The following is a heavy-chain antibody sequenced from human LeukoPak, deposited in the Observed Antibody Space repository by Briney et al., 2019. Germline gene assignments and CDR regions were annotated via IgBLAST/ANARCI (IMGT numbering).Heavy chain of an antibody. V-gene: IGHV3-11*04. CDR2: IDSSRTTI. J-gene: IGHJ4*02. Sequence: GGSLRLSCVASGFTFSDYYMSWIRQAPGTGLEWISYIDSSRTTIHYVDSVKGRFTISKNNANESLYLQLNGLRADDTAVYYCASRLVRPLGYWGQGALVTVSS. CDR3: ASRLVRPLGY. CDR1: GFTFSDYY. D-gene: IGHD3-9*01.